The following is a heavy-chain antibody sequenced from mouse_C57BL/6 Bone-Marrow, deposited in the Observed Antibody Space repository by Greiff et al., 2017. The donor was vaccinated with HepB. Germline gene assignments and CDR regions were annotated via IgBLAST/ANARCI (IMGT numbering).Heavy chain of an antibody. D-gene: IGHD3-2*02. V-gene: IGHV5-4*01. CDR3: ARDEGQLRLRGMDY. Sequence: EVKLVESGGGLVKPGGSLKLSCAASGFTFSSYAMSWVRQTPEKRLEWVATISDGGSYTYYPDNVKGRFTISRDNAKNNLYLQMRHLKSEDTAMYYCARDEGQLRLRGMDYWGQGTSVTVSS. J-gene: IGHJ4*01. CDR1: GFTFSSYA. CDR2: ISDGGSYT.